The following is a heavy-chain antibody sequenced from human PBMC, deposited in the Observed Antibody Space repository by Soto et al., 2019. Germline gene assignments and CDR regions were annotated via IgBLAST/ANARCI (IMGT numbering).Heavy chain of an antibody. CDR3: ARLSSAY. Sequence: QVQLQESGPGLVKPSETLSLTCTVSGGSISSYYWSWIRQPPGKGLEWIGYIYYSGSTNYNPSLKSRVAISVDTSKNQFSLTLSSVTAADTAVYYCARLSSAYWGQGTLVTVSS. J-gene: IGHJ4*02. V-gene: IGHV4-59*08. CDR2: IYYSGST. CDR1: GGSISSYY.